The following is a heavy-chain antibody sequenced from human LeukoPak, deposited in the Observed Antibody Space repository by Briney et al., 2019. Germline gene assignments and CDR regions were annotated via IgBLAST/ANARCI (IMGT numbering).Heavy chain of an antibody. CDR1: GGTFSSYA. D-gene: IGHD3-22*01. Sequence: ASVKVSCKASGGTFSSYAISWVRQAPGQGLEWMGGITPIFGTANYAQKFQGRVTITADKSTSTAYMELSSLRSEDTAVYYCARPERYDSSGYYYEGWGQGTLVTVSS. CDR3: ARPERYDSSGYYYEG. CDR2: ITPIFGTA. V-gene: IGHV1-69*06. J-gene: IGHJ4*02.